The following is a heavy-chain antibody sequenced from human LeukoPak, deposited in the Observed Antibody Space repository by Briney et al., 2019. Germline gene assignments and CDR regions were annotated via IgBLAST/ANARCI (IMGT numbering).Heavy chain of an antibody. D-gene: IGHD2-15*01. CDR2: ISFDGSNK. CDR1: GFTFSSYA. V-gene: IGHV3-30*18. J-gene: IGHJ6*02. CDR3: AKDRGGGCSGGSCYGPHYYNGMDV. Sequence: GGSLRLSCAASGFTFSSYAMHWVRQAPGKGLEWVAVISFDGSNKYYADSVKGRFTISRDNSKNSLYVQVNSLRAEDTAVYYCAKDRGGGCSGGSCYGPHYYNGMDVWGQGTTVTVSS.